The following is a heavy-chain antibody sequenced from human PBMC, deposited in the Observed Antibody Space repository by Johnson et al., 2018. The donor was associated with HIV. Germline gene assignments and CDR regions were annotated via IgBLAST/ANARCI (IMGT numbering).Heavy chain of an antibody. D-gene: IGHD5-18*01. V-gene: IGHV3-30*04. Sequence: QVQLVEFGGGVVQPGRSLRLSCAASGFTFSTYAMHWVRQAPGKGLAWVAFLRYDGTTKNYGDSVKGRFTISRDHSKNTLFLQMNSLRTEDTALYYCAKSRGGYSYGYDAFDIWGQGTMVTVSS. CDR2: LRYDGTTK. CDR3: AKSRGGYSYGYDAFDI. CDR1: GFTFSTYA. J-gene: IGHJ3*02.